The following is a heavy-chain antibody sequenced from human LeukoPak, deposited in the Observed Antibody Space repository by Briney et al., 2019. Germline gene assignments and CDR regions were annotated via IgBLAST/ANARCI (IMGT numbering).Heavy chain of an antibody. CDR3: AKMKGHPLPKYYMDV. J-gene: IGHJ6*01. V-gene: IGHV3-23*01. CDR2: ISGSGDNT. CDR1: GFTFSGFA. D-gene: IGHD1-26*01. Sequence: GGSLRLSCAASGFTFSGFAMSWVRRTPGKGLEWVPGISGSGDNTLYADSVKGRFTISRDNSKNTLYLEMNSLRAEDTAIYYCAKMKGHPLPKYYMDVWGQGTAVTVSS.